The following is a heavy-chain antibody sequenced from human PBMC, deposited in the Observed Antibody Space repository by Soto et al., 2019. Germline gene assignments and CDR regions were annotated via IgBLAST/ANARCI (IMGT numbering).Heavy chain of an antibody. D-gene: IGHD5-12*01. Sequence: QVHLVQSGAEVKKPGTSVKVSYKTSGYTFSDYYIHWVRQAPGQGLEWMGRINCDSGGTTYSQKFQGRVTMTRDTSITTVYMDLSRLTSNDTAVYYCTRDLVGYDAFDVWGRGTLVVVSP. V-gene: IGHV1-2*02. CDR3: TRDLVGYDAFDV. J-gene: IGHJ3*01. CDR2: INCDSGGT. CDR1: GYTFSDYY.